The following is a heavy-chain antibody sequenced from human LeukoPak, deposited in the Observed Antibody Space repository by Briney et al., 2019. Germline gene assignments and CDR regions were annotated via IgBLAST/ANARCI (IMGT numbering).Heavy chain of an antibody. Sequence: ASVKVSCKASGYTFTGYYMRWVRQAPGQGLEWMGWINPNSGGTNYAQKFQGRVTMTRDTSISTAYMELSRLRSDDTAVYYCARSGYSSGWYDRVYNWFDPWGQGTLVTVSS. CDR3: ARSGYSSGWYDRVYNWFDP. CDR2: INPNSGGT. J-gene: IGHJ5*02. D-gene: IGHD6-19*01. V-gene: IGHV1-2*02. CDR1: GYTFTGYY.